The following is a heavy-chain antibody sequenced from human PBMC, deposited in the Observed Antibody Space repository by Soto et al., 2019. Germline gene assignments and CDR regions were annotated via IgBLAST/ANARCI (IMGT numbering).Heavy chain of an antibody. CDR3: AGTYYYDSSGYPFDY. V-gene: IGHV4-59*08. Sequence: QVQLQESGPGLVKPSETLSLTCTVSGGSISSYYWSWIRQPPGKGLEWIGYIYYSGSTYYNPSLKSRVTISVDTSKNQFSLKLSSVTAADTAVYYCAGTYYYDSSGYPFDYWGQGTLVTVSS. J-gene: IGHJ4*02. D-gene: IGHD3-22*01. CDR2: IYYSGST. CDR1: GGSISSYY.